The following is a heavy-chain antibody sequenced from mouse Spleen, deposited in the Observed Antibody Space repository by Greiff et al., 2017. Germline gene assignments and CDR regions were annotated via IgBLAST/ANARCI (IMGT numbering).Heavy chain of an antibody. CDR2: IWRGGST. CDR1: GFSLTSYG. CDR3: AKAEYGNQYYYAMDY. D-gene: IGHD2-10*02. V-gene: IGHV2-5-1*01. J-gene: IGHJ4*01. Sequence: QVQLQQSGPSLVQPSQSLSITCTVSGFSLTSYGVHWVRQSPGKGLEWLGVIWRGGSTDYNAAFMSRLSITKDNSKSQVFFKMNSLQADDTAIYYCAKAEYGNQYYYAMDYWGQGTSVTVSS.